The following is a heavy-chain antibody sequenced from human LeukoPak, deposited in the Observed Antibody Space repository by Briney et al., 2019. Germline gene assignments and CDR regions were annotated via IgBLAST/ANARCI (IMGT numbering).Heavy chain of an antibody. CDR2: IIPIFGTA. D-gene: IGHD3-9*01. Sequence: SVKVSCKVSGYTLTELSMHWVRQAPGQGLEWMGGIIPIFGTANYAQKFQGRVTITADESTSTAYMELSSLRSEDTAVYYCARRQGNILTGYWFFDYWGQGTLVTVSS. J-gene: IGHJ4*02. V-gene: IGHV1-69*13. CDR3: ARRQGNILTGYWFFDY. CDR1: GYTLTELS.